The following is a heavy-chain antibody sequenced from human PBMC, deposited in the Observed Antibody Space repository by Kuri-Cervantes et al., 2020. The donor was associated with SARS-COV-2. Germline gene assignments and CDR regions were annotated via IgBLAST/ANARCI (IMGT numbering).Heavy chain of an antibody. Sequence: SETLSLTCTVSGGSISSSSYYWSWIRQPPGKGLEWIGYIYYSGSTNYNPSLKSRVTISVDTSKNQFSLKLSSVTAADTAVYYCARGGYSYSAYFDYWGQGILVTVSS. CDR2: IYYSGST. CDR1: GGSISSSSYY. D-gene: IGHD5-18*01. V-gene: IGHV4-61*01. J-gene: IGHJ4*02. CDR3: ARGGYSYSAYFDY.